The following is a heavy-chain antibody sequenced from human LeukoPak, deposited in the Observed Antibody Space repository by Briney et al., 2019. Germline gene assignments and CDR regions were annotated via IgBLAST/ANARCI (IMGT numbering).Heavy chain of an antibody. J-gene: IGHJ5*02. CDR2: ISSRSSYI. CDR3: ASAKRQQLVLGNWFDP. D-gene: IGHD6-13*01. V-gene: IGHV3-21*01. CDR1: GLTFSTYT. Sequence: VGSLRLSCAASGLTFSTYTMNWVGQPAGKGGEGVCSISSRSSYIYYAHSVKGRFTISRDNAKNALYLQTNSLRAEDTAVYYCASAKRQQLVLGNWFDPWGQGSLVTVSS.